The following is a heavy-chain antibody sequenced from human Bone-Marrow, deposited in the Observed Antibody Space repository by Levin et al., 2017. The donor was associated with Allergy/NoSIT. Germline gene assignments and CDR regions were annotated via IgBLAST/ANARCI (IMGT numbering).Heavy chain of an antibody. CDR3: ARDGGLIDY. CDR2: ISKDSYRK. CDR1: GFVFSDYY. J-gene: IGHJ4*02. V-gene: IGHV3-11*01. D-gene: IGHD3-16*01. Sequence: AGGSLRLSCAASGFVFSDYYMSWVRQAPGKGLEWVAYISKDSYRKYYADSVRGRFTISRDNSKNSLYLQMSSLTAADTAVYYCARDGGLIDYWGQGTLVTVSS.